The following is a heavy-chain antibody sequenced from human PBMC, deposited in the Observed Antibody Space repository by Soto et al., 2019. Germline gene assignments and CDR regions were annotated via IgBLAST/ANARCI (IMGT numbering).Heavy chain of an antibody. Sequence: EVQLLESGGGLVQPGGSLRHSCAASGFTFSSYAMSWVRQAPGKGLEWVSAISGSGGSTYYADSVKGRFTISRDNSKNTLYLQMNSLRAEDTAVYYCAKDRSHIVVVPAAIGYYMDVWGKGTTVTVSS. J-gene: IGHJ6*03. CDR3: AKDRSHIVVVPAAIGYYMDV. V-gene: IGHV3-23*01. D-gene: IGHD2-2*01. CDR2: ISGSGGST. CDR1: GFTFSSYA.